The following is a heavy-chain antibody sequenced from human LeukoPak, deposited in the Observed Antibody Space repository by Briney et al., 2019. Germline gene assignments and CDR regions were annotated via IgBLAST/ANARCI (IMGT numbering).Heavy chain of an antibody. Sequence: SETLSLTCSVSGDSISMHYWSWIRQPPGKGLEWIGEINHSGSTNYNPSLKSRVTISVDTSKNQFSLKLSSVTAADTAVYYCARRNALATYYYDSSGCPGAFDIWGQGTMVTVSS. J-gene: IGHJ3*02. CDR2: INHSGST. D-gene: IGHD3-22*01. V-gene: IGHV4-34*01. CDR3: ARRNALATYYYDSSGCPGAFDI. CDR1: GDSISMHY.